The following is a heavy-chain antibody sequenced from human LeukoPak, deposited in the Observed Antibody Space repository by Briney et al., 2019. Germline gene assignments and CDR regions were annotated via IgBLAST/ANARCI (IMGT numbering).Heavy chain of an antibody. CDR2: IYYSGST. CDR3: ARDDSSGYYYSFGVY. V-gene: IGHV4-39*02. CDR1: GGSISSSSYY. Sequence: SETLSLTCTVSGGSISSSSYYWGWIRQPPGKGLEWIGSIYYSGSTYYNPSLKSRVTISVDTSKNQFSLKLSSVTAADTAVYYCARDDSSGYYYSFGVYWGQGTLVTVSS. D-gene: IGHD3-22*01. J-gene: IGHJ4*02.